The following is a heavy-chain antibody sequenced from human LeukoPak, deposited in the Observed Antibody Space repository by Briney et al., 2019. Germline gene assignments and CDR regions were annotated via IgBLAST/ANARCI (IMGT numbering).Heavy chain of an antibody. CDR3: ARFHYNWNYGWFDP. CDR2: IYHSGST. J-gene: IGHJ5*02. V-gene: IGHV4-4*02. D-gene: IGHD1-7*01. CDR1: GGSISSSNW. Sequence: SGTLSLTCAVSGGSISSSNWWSWVRQPPGKGLEWIGEIYHSGSTNYNPSLKSRVTISVDKSKNQFSLKLSSVTAADTAVYYCARFHYNWNYGWFDPWGQGTLVTASS.